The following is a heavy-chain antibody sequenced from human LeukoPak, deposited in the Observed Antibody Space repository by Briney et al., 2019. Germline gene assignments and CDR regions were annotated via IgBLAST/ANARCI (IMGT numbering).Heavy chain of an antibody. Sequence: NPSETLSLTCAVSGGSISSVNWWNWVRQPPGKGLELIGEIYHSGSTNYNPSLKGRVTISVDKSKNQFSLKLSSVTAADTAVYYCARVQSNTIDHWGQGTLVTVSS. D-gene: IGHD1-26*01. CDR2: IYHSGST. CDR1: GGSISSVNW. V-gene: IGHV4-4*02. J-gene: IGHJ4*02. CDR3: ARVQSNTIDH.